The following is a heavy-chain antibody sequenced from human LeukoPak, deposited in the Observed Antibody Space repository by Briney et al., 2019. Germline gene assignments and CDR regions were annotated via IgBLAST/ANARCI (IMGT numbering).Heavy chain of an antibody. CDR3: AKALSGGSYSNLFDY. D-gene: IGHD1-26*01. V-gene: IGHV3-23*01. J-gene: IGHJ4*02. Sequence: GGSLRLSCAASGFTFSSYAMSWVRQAPGKGLEWVSAISGSGGSTYYADSVKGRFTISRDNSKNTLYLQMNSLRAEDTAVYYCAKALSGGSYSNLFDYWGQGTLVTVSS. CDR2: ISGSGGST. CDR1: GFTFSSYA.